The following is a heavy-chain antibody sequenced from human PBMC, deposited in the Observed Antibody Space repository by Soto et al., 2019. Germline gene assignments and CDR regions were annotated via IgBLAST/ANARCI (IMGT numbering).Heavy chain of an antibody. CDR2: ISLYSDGT. J-gene: IGHJ5*02. Sequence: GGSVKVSCKTSGYTFSNYGINWVRQAPGQPLEWLGWISLYSDGTNYAQKFQGRVSMTTDTSTTTAYMELRSLRSDDTAVYYCARVVPGAEAWFGPWGQGTLVTVSS. V-gene: IGHV1-18*01. CDR3: ARVVPGAEAWFGP. CDR1: GYTFSNYG. D-gene: IGHD2-2*01.